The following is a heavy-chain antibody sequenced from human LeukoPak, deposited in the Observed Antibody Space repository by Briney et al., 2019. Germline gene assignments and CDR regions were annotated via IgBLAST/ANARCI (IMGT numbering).Heavy chain of an antibody. Sequence: GGSLRLSCAASGFTFSSYAMHWVRQAPGKGLEWVAVISYDGSNKYYADSVKGRFTISRDNSKNTLYLQMNSLRAEDTAVYYCARDWHGDYYDSSGSDYWGQGTLVTVSS. J-gene: IGHJ4*02. CDR3: ARDWHGDYYDSSGSDY. CDR2: ISYDGSNK. V-gene: IGHV3-30-3*01. D-gene: IGHD3-22*01. CDR1: GFTFSSYA.